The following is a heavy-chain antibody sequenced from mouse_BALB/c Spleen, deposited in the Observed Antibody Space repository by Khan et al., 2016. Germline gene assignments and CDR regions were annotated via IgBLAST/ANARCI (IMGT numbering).Heavy chain of an antibody. CDR2: ISYSGST. D-gene: IGHD1-1*01. V-gene: IGHV3-8*02. CDR3: TRYDGSSYVRAMDY. CDR1: GDSITSGY. J-gene: IGHJ4*01. Sequence: EVQLQESGPSLVKPSQTLSLTCSVTGDSITSGYWNWIRKFPGNKLEYMGYISYSGSTYYNPSLKSRISITRDTSKNQYYLQLNSVTTEDTATYYCTRYDGSSYVRAMDYWCQGTSVTVSS.